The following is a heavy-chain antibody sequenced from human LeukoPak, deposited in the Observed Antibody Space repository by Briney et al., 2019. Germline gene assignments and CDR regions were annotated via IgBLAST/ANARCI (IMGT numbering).Heavy chain of an antibody. CDR2: TYYRSKWYN. CDR1: GDSVSNNSAA. CDR3: ARSTHSYFFDY. J-gene: IGHJ4*02. Sequence: SQTLSLTCAISGDSVSNNSAAWNWTRRSPSRGLEGLGNTYYRSKWYNDYAVSVTSRITINPNTSNNQFSLQMNSITPDDTAVYYCARSTHSYFFDYWGQGTLVTVSS. D-gene: IGHD5-18*01. V-gene: IGHV6-1*01.